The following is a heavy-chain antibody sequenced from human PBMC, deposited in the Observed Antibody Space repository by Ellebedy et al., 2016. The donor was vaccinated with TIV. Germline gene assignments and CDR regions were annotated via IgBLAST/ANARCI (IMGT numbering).Heavy chain of an antibody. D-gene: IGHD4-17*01. CDR3: AKDKVFGDSRWEIDV. CDR2: ISSSSSYI. CDR1: GFTFRSYS. Sequence: GESLKISCAASGFTFRSYSMNWVRQAPGKGLEGVSSISSSSSYIYYADSVKGRFTISRDNAKNSLYLQMNSLRAEDTAVYYCAKDKVFGDSRWEIDVWGQGTTVTVSS. V-gene: IGHV3-21*04. J-gene: IGHJ6*02.